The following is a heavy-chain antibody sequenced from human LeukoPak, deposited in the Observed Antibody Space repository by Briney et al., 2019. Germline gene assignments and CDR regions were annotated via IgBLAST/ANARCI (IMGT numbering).Heavy chain of an antibody. CDR1: GYTFTSYS. CDR3: ARGSAKSYCSTTSCYNY. D-gene: IGHD2-2*02. V-gene: IGHV1-18*01. CDR2: ISPYNGNT. Sequence: GASVKVSCKASGYTFTSYSISWMRQAPGQELEWMGWISPYNGNTNYAQKLQGRVTMTTDTSTSTAYMELRSLRSDDTAVYYCARGSAKSYCSTTSCYNYWGQGTLVTVSS. J-gene: IGHJ4*02.